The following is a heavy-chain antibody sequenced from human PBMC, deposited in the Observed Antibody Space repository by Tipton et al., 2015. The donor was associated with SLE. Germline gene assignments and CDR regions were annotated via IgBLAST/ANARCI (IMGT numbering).Heavy chain of an antibody. J-gene: IGHJ4*02. D-gene: IGHD2-15*01. CDR3: ARELEECSGGSCYSDY. V-gene: IGHV3-11*05. CDR2: ISTSRSYT. Sequence: GSLRLSCAASGFTFSSYWMHWVRQAPGKGLEWVSYISTSRSYTNYADSVKGRFTISRDNAKNSLYLQMNSLRAEDTAVYYCARELEECSGGSCYSDYWGQGTLVTVPS. CDR1: GFTFSSYW.